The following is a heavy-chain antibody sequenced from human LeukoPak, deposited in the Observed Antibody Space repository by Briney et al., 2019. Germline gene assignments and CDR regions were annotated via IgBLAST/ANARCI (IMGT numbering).Heavy chain of an antibody. Sequence: GGSLRLSCAASGFTFSSYWMSWVRQAPGKGLEWVANIKQDGSEKYYVDSVKGRFTISRDNAKNSLYLQMNSLRAEDTASYYCAKDWNPASSTYYYDSRDMGAFDIWGQGTMVTVSS. CDR2: IKQDGSEK. CDR1: GFTFSSYW. V-gene: IGHV3-7*03. CDR3: AKDWNPASSTYYYDSRDMGAFDI. J-gene: IGHJ3*02. D-gene: IGHD3-22*01.